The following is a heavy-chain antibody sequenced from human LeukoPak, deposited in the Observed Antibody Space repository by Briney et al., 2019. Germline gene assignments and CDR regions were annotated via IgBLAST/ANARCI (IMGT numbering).Heavy chain of an antibody. Sequence: SETLSLTCTVSGGSISSYYWSWIRQPPGKGLEWIGSIYYSGSTYYNPSLKSRVTISVDTSKNQFSLKLSSVTAADTAVYYCARDEVVVAATGWFDPWGQGTLVTVSS. CDR2: IYYSGST. J-gene: IGHJ5*02. CDR3: ARDEVVVAATGWFDP. D-gene: IGHD2-15*01. CDR1: GGSISSYY. V-gene: IGHV4-59*12.